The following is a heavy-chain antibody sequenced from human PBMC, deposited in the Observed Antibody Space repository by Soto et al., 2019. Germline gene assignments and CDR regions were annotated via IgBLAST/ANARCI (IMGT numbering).Heavy chain of an antibody. J-gene: IGHJ1*01. CDR2: INHSGST. D-gene: IGHD6-6*01. CDR1: GGSFSGYY. Sequence: PSETLSLTCAVYGGSFSGYYWSWIRQPPGKGLEWIGEINHSGSTNYNPSLKSRVTISVDTSKNQFSLKLSSVTAADTAVYYCARGRFSIAARSFQHWGQGTLVTVS. V-gene: IGHV4-34*01. CDR3: ARGRFSIAARSFQH.